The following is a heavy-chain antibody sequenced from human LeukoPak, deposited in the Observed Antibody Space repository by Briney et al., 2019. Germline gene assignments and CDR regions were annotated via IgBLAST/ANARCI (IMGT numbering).Heavy chain of an antibody. J-gene: IGHJ4*02. CDR1: GFTFSSYA. CDR2: ISYDGSNK. CDR3: ARGKNGGVIVDLDY. V-gene: IGHV3-30-3*01. Sequence: GGSLRLSCAASGFTFSSYAMHWVRQAPGKGLEWVAVISYDGSNKYYADSVKGRFTISRDNSKNTLYLQMNSLRAEDTAVYYCARGKNGGVIVDLDYWGQGTLVTVSS. D-gene: IGHD3-16*02.